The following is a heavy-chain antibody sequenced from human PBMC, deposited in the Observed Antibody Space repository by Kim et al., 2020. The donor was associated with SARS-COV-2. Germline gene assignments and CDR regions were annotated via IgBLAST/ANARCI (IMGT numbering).Heavy chain of an antibody. J-gene: IGHJ6*02. CDR3: ARVGPVGYYYYGMDV. V-gene: IGHV4-59*01. D-gene: IGHD2-15*01. Sequence: PPLKSRVTISVDTSKNQFSLKLSSGTAADTAVYYCARVGPVGYYYYGMDVWGQGTTVTVSS.